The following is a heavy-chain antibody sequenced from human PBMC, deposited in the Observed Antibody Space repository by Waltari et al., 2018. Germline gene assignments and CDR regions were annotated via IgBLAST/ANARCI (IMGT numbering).Heavy chain of an antibody. CDR3: ARDRRGTYYYYYYMDV. CDR2: IYTSGST. Sequence: QVQLQESGPGLVKPSQTLSLTCTVSGGSISSGSYYWSWIRQPAGKGLEWIGRIYTSGSTNYNPSLKSRVTISVDTSKNQFSLKLSSVTAADTAVYYCARDRRGTYYYYYYMDVWGKGTTVTVSS. D-gene: IGHD1-1*01. J-gene: IGHJ6*03. V-gene: IGHV4-61*02. CDR1: GGSISSGSYY.